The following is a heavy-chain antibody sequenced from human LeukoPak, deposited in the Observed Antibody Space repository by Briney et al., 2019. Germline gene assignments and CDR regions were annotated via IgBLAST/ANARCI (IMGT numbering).Heavy chain of an antibody. V-gene: IGHV3-21*01. CDR2: ISSSSSYI. J-gene: IGHJ5*02. Sequence: GGSLRLSCAASGFTLSSYWMNWVRQAPGKGLEWVSSISSSSSYIYYADSVKGRFTISRDNAKNSLYLQMNSLRAEDTAVYYCARGRLVRFPAEFDPWGQGTLVTVSS. D-gene: IGHD3-10*01. CDR3: ARGRLVRFPAEFDP. CDR1: GFTLSSYW.